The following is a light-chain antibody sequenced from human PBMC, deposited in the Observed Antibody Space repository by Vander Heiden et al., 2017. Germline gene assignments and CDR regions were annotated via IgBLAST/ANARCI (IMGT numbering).Light chain of an antibody. CDR2: AAP. CDR1: QGLSTY. J-gene: IGKJ3*01. V-gene: IGKV1-27*01. Sequence: IQMPQSPSSLSSSVGGRVTIPSRPSQGLSTYLAWYQQNPGKVPKLRIYAAPILQSGSPARFSGSGSGTDFTLTISSRRLEDVATYYCQKYNSAPRGVTFGPGTKVDIK. CDR3: QKYNSAPRGVT.